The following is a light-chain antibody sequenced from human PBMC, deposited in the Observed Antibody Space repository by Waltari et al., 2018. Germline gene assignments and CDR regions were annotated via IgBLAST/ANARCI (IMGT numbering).Light chain of an antibody. J-gene: IGKJ1*01. CDR2: KVS. CDR1: QSLVSRDGNTY. Sequence: DVVMTQSPLSLSVTVGQPASISCRSAQSLVSRDGNTYFNWFPQRPGQSPRRLLYKVSNRDSGVPDRFSGSGSGTDFTLRISRVEAEDVGVYYCMQGTHWPWTFGPGTRVEIK. CDR3: MQGTHWPWT. V-gene: IGKV2-30*01.